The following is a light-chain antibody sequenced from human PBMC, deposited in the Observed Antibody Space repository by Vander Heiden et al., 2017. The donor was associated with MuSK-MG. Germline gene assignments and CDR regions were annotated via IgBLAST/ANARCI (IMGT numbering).Light chain of an antibody. CDR2: STN. J-gene: IGLJ3*02. V-gene: IGLV1-44*01. Sequence: HSVLTPPPSASGTPGQSVTISCSGSASTIGTSTDSWYQQLPAMPPQLLIYSTNKRPSGVPDRFSGAKSGPSSSLIISGLQSEDEADYSCAAWDDSLNGPVFGGGTKLTVL. CDR3: AAWDDSLNGPV. CDR1: ASTIGTST.